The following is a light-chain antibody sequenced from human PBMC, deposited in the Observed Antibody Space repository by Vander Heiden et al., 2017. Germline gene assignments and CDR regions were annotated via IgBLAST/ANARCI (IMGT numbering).Light chain of an antibody. V-gene: IGKV1-5*03. CDR2: KAS. CDR1: QSISSW. J-gene: IGKJ1*01. CDR3: QQYNSYPWT. Sequence: DIQMTQSPSTLSASVGNRDTIPCRASQSISSWLAWYQQKPGKAPKLLIYKASSLESGVPARFSGSGSGTEFTLTISSLQPDDFATYYCQQYNSYPWTFGQGTKVEIK.